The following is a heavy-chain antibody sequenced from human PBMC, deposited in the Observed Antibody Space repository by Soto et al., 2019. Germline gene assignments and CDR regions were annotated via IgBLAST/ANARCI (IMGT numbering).Heavy chain of an antibody. V-gene: IGHV3-23*01. D-gene: IGHD3-16*01. CDR2: ISGSGGST. J-gene: IGHJ6*02. CDR3: AKVPGEAYYYYGLDV. CDR1: GVTFSSYA. Sequence: XGSLRLSCSASGVTFSSYAMSWVRQAPGKGLEWVSAISGSGGSTYYADSVKGRFTIPRDNSKNTLYLQMNSLRAEDTAVYYCAKVPGEAYYYYGLDVWGQGTTVTVSS.